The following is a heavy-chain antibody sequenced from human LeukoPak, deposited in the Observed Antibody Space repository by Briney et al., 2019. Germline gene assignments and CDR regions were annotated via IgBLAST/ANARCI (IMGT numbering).Heavy chain of an antibody. V-gene: IGHV3-30*02. CDR1: GFTFSNYG. CDR3: AKDLRYGRDFDY. D-gene: IGHD5-18*01. CDR2: IRYDGTNK. Sequence: PGGSLRLSCAASGFTFSNYGMHWVRQAQGKGLEWVAFIRYDGTNKYYADSVKGRFTISRENSKNTLYLQMNSLRAEDTAVYYCAKDLRYGRDFDYWGQGTLVTVSS. J-gene: IGHJ4*02.